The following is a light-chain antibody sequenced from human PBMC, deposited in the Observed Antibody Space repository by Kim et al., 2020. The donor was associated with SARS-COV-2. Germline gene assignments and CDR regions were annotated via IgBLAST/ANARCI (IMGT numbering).Light chain of an antibody. Sequence: GSPGQTASITCSGDKLGDKYACWYQQKPGQSPVLVIYQDSKRPSGIPERFSGSNSGSTATLTISGTQAMDEADYYCQAWDSSTAVFGGGTQLTVL. CDR3: QAWDSSTAV. V-gene: IGLV3-1*01. CDR1: KLGDKY. CDR2: QDS. J-gene: IGLJ3*02.